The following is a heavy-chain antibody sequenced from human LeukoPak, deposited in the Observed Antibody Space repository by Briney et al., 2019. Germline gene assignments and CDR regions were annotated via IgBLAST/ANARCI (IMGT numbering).Heavy chain of an antibody. CDR1: GFTFSSYS. Sequence: GGSLRLSCAAYGFTFSSYSMNWVRQAPGKGLEWVSSISSSSSYIYYADSVKGRFTISRDNAKNSPYLQMNSLRAEDTAVYYCARDRGVIFGVVIIGYFDYWGQGTLVTVPS. J-gene: IGHJ4*02. CDR2: ISSSSSYI. CDR3: ARDRGVIFGVVIIGYFDY. D-gene: IGHD3-3*01. V-gene: IGHV3-21*01.